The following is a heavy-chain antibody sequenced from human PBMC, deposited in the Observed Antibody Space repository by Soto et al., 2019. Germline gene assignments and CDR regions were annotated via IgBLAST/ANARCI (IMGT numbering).Heavy chain of an antibody. V-gene: IGHV1-69*01. CDR3: ASWYYDSSGFPEYFQH. Sequence: QVQLVQSGAEVKKPGSSVKVSCKASGGTFSSYAISWVRQAPGQGLEWMGGIIPIFGTANYAQKFQGRVTITADESTSSAYMELSSLRSEDTAVYYCASWYYDSSGFPEYFQHWGQGTLVTVSS. J-gene: IGHJ1*01. CDR1: GGTFSSYA. CDR2: IIPIFGTA. D-gene: IGHD3-22*01.